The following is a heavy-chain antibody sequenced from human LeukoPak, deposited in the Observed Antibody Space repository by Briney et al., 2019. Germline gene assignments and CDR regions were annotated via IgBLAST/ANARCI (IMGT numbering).Heavy chain of an antibody. CDR3: AELGITMIGGV. CDR2: ISSSSTTI. D-gene: IGHD3-10*02. J-gene: IGHJ6*04. CDR1: GFTFSSYS. Sequence: GGSLRLSCAASGFTFSSYSMMWVRQAPGKGLEWVSYISSSSTTIHYADSVKGRFTISRDNAKNSLYLQMNSLRAEDTAVYYCAELGITMIGGVWGKGTAVTISS. V-gene: IGHV3-48*04.